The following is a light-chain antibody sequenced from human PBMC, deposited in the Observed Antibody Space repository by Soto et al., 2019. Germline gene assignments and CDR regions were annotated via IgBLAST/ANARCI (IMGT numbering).Light chain of an antibody. CDR1: QSVSSSD. J-gene: IGKJ1*01. CDR2: GAS. V-gene: IGKV3-20*01. CDR3: QQYGSSPWT. Sequence: EIVLTQSPGTLSLSPGERATLSCRASQSVSSSDLAWYQQKPGQAPRLLIYGASSRATGIPDRFSGSGSGKDFTLTISRLEPEDFAVYYCQQYGSSPWTFGQGTKVEIK.